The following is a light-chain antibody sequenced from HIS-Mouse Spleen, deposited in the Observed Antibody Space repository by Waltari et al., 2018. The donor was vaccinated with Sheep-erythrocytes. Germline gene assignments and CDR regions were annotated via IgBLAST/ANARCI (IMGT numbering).Light chain of an antibody. J-gene: IGLJ2*01. CDR1: KLGDKY. CDR2: QDS. Sequence: SYELTQPPSVSVSPGQTASITCSGDKLGDKYAYWYQQKPGPSPVLVIYQDSKRPSGIPERFSGSNSGNTATLTISGTQAMDEADYYCQAWDSSTAVFGGGTKLTVL. V-gene: IGLV3-1*01. CDR3: QAWDSSTAV.